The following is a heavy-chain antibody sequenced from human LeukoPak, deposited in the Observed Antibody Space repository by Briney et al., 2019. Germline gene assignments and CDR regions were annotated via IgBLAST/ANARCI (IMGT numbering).Heavy chain of an antibody. Sequence: GGSLRLSCAASGFTFSSYSMNWVRQAPGKRLAWVSSISSSSSYIYYADSVKGRFTISRDNATNSLYLQMNSLRAEDTAVYYCARGGSRPDTWGQGTLVTVSS. CDR3: ARGGSRPDT. CDR2: ISSSSSYI. V-gene: IGHV3-21*01. J-gene: IGHJ5*02. CDR1: GFTFSSYS.